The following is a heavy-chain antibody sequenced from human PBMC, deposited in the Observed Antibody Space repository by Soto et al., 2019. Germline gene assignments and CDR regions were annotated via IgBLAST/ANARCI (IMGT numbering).Heavy chain of an antibody. CDR2: IKQDGSEK. D-gene: IGHD1-26*01. CDR1: GFTFSSYW. CDR3: ARDSGYYALPDAFDI. V-gene: IGHV3-7*05. Sequence: GGSLRLSCAASGFTFSSYWMSWVRQAPGKGLEWVANIKQDGSEKYYVDSVKGRFTISRDNAKNSLYLQMNSLRAEDTAVYYCARDSGYYALPDAFDIWGQGTMVTVSS. J-gene: IGHJ3*02.